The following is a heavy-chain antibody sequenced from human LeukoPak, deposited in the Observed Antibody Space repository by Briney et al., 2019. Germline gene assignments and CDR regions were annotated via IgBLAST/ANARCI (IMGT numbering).Heavy chain of an antibody. CDR2: IYYSGST. V-gene: IGHV4-39*01. CDR3: ARHRGLKRWFDP. Sequence: SETLSLTCTVSGGSISSSSYYWGWIRQPPGKGLEWIGSIYYSGSTYYNLSLKSRVTISVDTSKNQFSLKLSSVTAADTAVYYCARHRGLKRWFDPWGQGTLVTVSS. CDR1: GGSISSSSYY. J-gene: IGHJ5*02. D-gene: IGHD2-15*01.